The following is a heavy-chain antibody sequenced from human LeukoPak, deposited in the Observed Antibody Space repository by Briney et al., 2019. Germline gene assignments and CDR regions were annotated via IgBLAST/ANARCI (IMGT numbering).Heavy chain of an antibody. D-gene: IGHD3-10*01. CDR1: GGSFSGYY. Sequence: PSETLSLTCAVCGGSFSGYYWSWIRQPPGKGLEWIGEINHSGSTNYNPSLKSRVTISVDTSKNQFSLKLSSVTAAYTAVYYCARGDENETRAQGYWGQGTLVTVSS. CDR3: ARGDENETRAQGY. CDR2: INHSGST. J-gene: IGHJ4*02. V-gene: IGHV4-34*01.